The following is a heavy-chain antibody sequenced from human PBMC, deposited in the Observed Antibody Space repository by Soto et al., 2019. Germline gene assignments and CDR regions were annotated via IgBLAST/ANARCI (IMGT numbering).Heavy chain of an antibody. D-gene: IGHD5-18*01. CDR3: ARAAGRWLQPTLFDY. CDR2: IYYSGST. V-gene: IGHV4-59*01. Sequence: SETLSLTCTVSGGSISSYYWSWIRQPPGKGLEWIGYIYYSGSTNYNPSLKSRVTISVDTSKNQFSLKLSSVTAADTAVYYCARAAGRWLQPTLFDYWGQGTLVTVSS. CDR1: GGSISSYY. J-gene: IGHJ4*02.